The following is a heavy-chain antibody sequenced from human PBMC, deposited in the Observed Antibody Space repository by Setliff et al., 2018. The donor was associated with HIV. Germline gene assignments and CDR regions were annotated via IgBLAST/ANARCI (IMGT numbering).Heavy chain of an antibody. J-gene: IGHJ4*02. D-gene: IGHD3-22*01. CDR1: GGTFSSYA. V-gene: IGHV1-69*05. Sequence: ASVKVSCKASGGTFSSYAISWVRQAPGQGLEWMGGIIPIFGTANYAQKFQGRVTITTDESTSTAYMELRSLRSDDTAVYYCASQYYYDSSGYYYWGQGTLVTVSS. CDR3: ASQYYYDSSGYYY. CDR2: IIPIFGTA.